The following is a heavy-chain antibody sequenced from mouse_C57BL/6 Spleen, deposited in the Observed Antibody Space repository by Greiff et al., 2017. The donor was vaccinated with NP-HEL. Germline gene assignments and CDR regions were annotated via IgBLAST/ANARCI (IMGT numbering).Heavy chain of an antibody. CDR2: IDPSDSET. V-gene: IGHV1-52*01. CDR1: GYTFTSYW. D-gene: IGHD2-4*01. Sequence: QVQLQQPGAELVRPGYSVKLSCKASGYTFTSYWMHWVKQRPIQGLEWIGNIDPSDSETHYNQKFKDKATLTVDKSSSTAYMQLSSLTSEDSAVYYWERRYYDYDVRYFDVWGTGTTVTVSS. J-gene: IGHJ1*03. CDR3: ERRYYDYDVRYFDV.